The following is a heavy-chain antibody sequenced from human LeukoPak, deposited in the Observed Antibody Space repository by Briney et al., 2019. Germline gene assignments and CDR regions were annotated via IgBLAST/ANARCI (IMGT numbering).Heavy chain of an antibody. J-gene: IGHJ4*02. CDR3: ANEGLRYFDWLLYPLLFDY. Sequence: GGSLRLSCAASGFTFSSYAMSWVRQAPGKGLEWVSAISGSGGSTYYADSVEGRFTISRDNSKNTLYLQMNSLRAEDTAVYYCANEGLRYFDWLLYPLLFDYWGQGTLVTVSS. CDR2: ISGSGGST. V-gene: IGHV3-23*01. D-gene: IGHD3-9*01. CDR1: GFTFSSYA.